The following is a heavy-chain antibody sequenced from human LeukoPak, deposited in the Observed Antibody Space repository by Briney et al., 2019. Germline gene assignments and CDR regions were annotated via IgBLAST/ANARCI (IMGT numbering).Heavy chain of an antibody. J-gene: IGHJ3*02. CDR2: IYYSGST. CDR3: ATTPGLLAAAGTDDAFDI. D-gene: IGHD6-13*01. CDR1: GGSISSYY. Sequence: NPSETLSLTCTVSGGSISSYYWSWIRQPPGKGLEWIGYIYYSGSTNYNPSLKSRVTISVDTSKNQFSLKLSSVTAADTAVYYCATTPGLLAAAGTDDAFDIWGQGTMVTVSS. V-gene: IGHV4-59*12.